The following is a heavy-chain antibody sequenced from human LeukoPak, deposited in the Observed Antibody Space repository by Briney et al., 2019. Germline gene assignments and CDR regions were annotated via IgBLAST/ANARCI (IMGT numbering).Heavy chain of an antibody. Sequence: GGSLRLTCAASVLTFSSYSMSWVRQAPGKGLEWVSYISSSSSTIYYADSVKGRFTISRDNAKNSLYLQMNSLRAEDTAVYYCARDGDYWGQGTLVTVSS. CDR2: ISSSSSTI. CDR3: ARDGDY. CDR1: VLTFSSYS. J-gene: IGHJ4*02. V-gene: IGHV3-48*04.